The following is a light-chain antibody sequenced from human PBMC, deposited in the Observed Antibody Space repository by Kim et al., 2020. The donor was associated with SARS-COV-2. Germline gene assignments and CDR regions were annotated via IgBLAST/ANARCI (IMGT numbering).Light chain of an antibody. CDR1: NIGGHS. V-gene: IGLV3-21*01. J-gene: IGLJ1*01. CDR2: SDS. Sequence: SYELTQPPSVSVAPGQTARITCGGNNIGGHSVHWYQQKPGQAPVLVMYSDSDRPSGIPERFSGSKSANTATLAISRVEAGDEADYYCQVWDTDTDHYVFGTGTKVTVL. CDR3: QVWDTDTDHYV.